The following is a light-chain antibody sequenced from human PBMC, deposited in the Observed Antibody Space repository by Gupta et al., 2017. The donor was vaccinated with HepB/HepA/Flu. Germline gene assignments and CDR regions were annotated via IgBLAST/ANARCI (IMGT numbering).Light chain of an antibody. CDR2: VESSGRY. J-gene: IGLJ2*01. V-gene: IGLV4-60*03. CDR3: ETLDSNIRV. CDR1: SGYSHYS. Sequence: QLMVTQSSYAFASLRSSVKLTCTLSSGYSHYSFGWHQQQPGKAPRFLMKVESSGRYNKWSGIPDRFSGSSSRAARYLTISNLQSEDEADYCCETLDSNIRVFGGGTKLTVL.